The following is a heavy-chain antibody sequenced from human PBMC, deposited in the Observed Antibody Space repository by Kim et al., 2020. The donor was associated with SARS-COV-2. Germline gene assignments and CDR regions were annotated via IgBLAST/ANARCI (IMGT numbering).Heavy chain of an antibody. V-gene: IGHV3-30*18. Sequence: GGSLRLSCAASGFTFSSYGMHWVRQAPGKGLEWVAVISYDGSNKYYADSVKGRFTISRDNSKNTLYLQMNSLRAEDTAVYYCAKTCGVYGSGKIGYWGQGTLVTVSS. CDR1: GFTFSSYG. CDR2: ISYDGSNK. J-gene: IGHJ4*02. CDR3: AKTCGVYGSGKIGY. D-gene: IGHD3-10*01.